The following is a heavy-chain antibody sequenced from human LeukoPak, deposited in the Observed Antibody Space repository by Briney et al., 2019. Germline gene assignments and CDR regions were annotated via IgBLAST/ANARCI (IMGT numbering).Heavy chain of an antibody. CDR1: GFTVSNNY. CDR3: ASARYSEN. V-gene: IGHV3-21*01. D-gene: IGHD1-26*01. Sequence: GGSLRLSCAASGFTVSNNYMTWVRQAPGKGLEWVSSISSTSSNIYYADSVKGRFTISRDNAKNSLYLQMNSLRAEDSAVYYCASARYSENWGQGSLVTVSS. CDR2: ISSTSSNI. J-gene: IGHJ4*02.